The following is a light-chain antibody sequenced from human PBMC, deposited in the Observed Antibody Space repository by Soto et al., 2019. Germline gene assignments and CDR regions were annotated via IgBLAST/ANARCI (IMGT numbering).Light chain of an antibody. CDR2: EGS. CDR1: SSDVGSYNL. V-gene: IGLV2-23*01. J-gene: IGLJ2*01. Sequence: QSVLTQPASVSGSPGQSITISCTGTSSDVGSYNLVSWYQQHPGKAPKLMIYEGSKRPSGVSNRFSGSKSGNTASLTISGLQAEDEADYYCCSDAGSSPVVFGGGIKLTVL. CDR3: CSDAGSSPVV.